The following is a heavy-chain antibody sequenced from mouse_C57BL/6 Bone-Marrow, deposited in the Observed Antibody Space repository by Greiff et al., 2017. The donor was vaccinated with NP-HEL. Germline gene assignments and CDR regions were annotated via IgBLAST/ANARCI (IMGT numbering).Heavy chain of an antibody. D-gene: IGHD1-1*01. Sequence: VQLQQSGPGLVQPSQSLSITCTVSGFSLTSYGVHWVRQSPGKGLEWLGVIWSGGCTDYNAAFISRLSISKDNSKSQVFFKMNSLQADDTAIYYCASSSSVVGYWGQGTSVTVSS. CDR2: IWSGGCT. CDR3: ASSSSVVGY. V-gene: IGHV2-2*01. CDR1: GFSLTSYG. J-gene: IGHJ4*01.